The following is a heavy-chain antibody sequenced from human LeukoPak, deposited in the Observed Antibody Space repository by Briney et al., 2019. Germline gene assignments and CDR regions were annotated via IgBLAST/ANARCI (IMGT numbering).Heavy chain of an antibody. CDR3: AREVRFLEWLSSPVDY. D-gene: IGHD3-3*01. V-gene: IGHV3-21*01. CDR1: GFTFSSYS. J-gene: IGHJ4*02. Sequence: PGGSMRLSCAASGFTFSSYSMNWVRQAPGKGLEWVSSISSSSSYIYYADSVKGRFTISRDNAKHSLYLQMNSLRAEDTAVYYCAREVRFLEWLSSPVDYWGQGTLVTVSS. CDR2: ISSSSSYI.